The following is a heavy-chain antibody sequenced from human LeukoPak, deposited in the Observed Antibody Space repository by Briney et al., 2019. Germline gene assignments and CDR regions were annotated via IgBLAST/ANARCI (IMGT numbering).Heavy chain of an antibody. CDR2: INHSGST. J-gene: IGHJ3*02. V-gene: IGHV4-34*01. CDR3: ARYCSSTSCPIGDAFDI. Sequence: SETLSLTCAVYGGSFSGYYWSWIRRPPGKGLEWIGEINHSGSTNYNPSLKSRVTISVDTSKNQFSLKLSSVTAADTAVYYCARYCSSTSCPIGDAFDIWGQGTMVTVSS. D-gene: IGHD2-2*01. CDR1: GGSFSGYY.